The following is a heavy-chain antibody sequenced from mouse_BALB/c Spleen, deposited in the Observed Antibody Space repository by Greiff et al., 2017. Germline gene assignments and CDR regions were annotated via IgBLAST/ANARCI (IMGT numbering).Heavy chain of an antibody. Sequence: VKLQESGAELVRPGTSVKISCKASGYTFTNYWLGWVKQRPGHGLEWIGDIYPGGGYTNYNEKFKGKATLTADTSSSTAYMQLSSLTSEDSAVYFCARSSTATWNYAMDYWGQGTSVTVSS. D-gene: IGHD1-2*01. J-gene: IGHJ4*01. CDR1: GYTFTNYW. V-gene: IGHV1-63*02. CDR3: ARSSTATWNYAMDY. CDR2: IYPGGGYT.